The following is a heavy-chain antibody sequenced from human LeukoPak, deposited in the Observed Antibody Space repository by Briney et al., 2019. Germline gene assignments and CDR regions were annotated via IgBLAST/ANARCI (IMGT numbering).Heavy chain of an antibody. J-gene: IGHJ2*01. CDR1: GGSISSYY. Sequence: SETLSLTCTVSGGSISSYYWSWIRQPPGKGLEWIGYIYYSGSTNYNPSLKSRVTISVDTSKNQFSLKLSSATAADTAVYYCARGGKYYGDYCYFDLWGRGTLVTVSS. CDR2: IYYSGST. D-gene: IGHD4-17*01. V-gene: IGHV4-59*01. CDR3: ARGGKYYGDYCYFDL.